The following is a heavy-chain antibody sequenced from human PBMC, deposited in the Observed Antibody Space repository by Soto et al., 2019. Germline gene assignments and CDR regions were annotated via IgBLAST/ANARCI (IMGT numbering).Heavy chain of an antibody. CDR3: AGFYYDILTGLFPGAFDI. J-gene: IGHJ3*02. V-gene: IGHV1-18*01. CDR2: ISAYNGNT. CDR1: GYTFTSYG. Sequence: EASVKVSCKASGYTFTSYGISWVRQAPGQGLEWMGWISAYNGNTNYAQKLQGRVTMTTDTSTSTAYMELRSLRSDDTAVYYCAGFYYDILTGLFPGAFDIWGQGTMVTVSS. D-gene: IGHD3-9*01.